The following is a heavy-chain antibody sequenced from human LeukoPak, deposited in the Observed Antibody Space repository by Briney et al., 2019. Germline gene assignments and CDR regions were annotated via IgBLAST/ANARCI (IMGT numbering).Heavy chain of an antibody. Sequence: GGSLRLSCAPSGFTFSRHGMHWVRQAPGKGLEWVGRIKSKTDGGTTDYAAPVKGRFTISRDDSKNTLYLQMNSLKTEDTAVYYCTTAYYYDSSGYDQWGQGTLVTVSS. CDR3: TTAYYYDSSGYDQ. CDR1: GFTFSRHG. D-gene: IGHD3-22*01. V-gene: IGHV3-15*01. J-gene: IGHJ4*02. CDR2: IKSKTDGGTT.